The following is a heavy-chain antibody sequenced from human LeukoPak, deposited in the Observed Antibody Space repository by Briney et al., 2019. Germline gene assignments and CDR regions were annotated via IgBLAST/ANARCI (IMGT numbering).Heavy chain of an antibody. D-gene: IGHD3-3*01. J-gene: IGHJ4*02. V-gene: IGHV4-59*08. Sequence: SETLSLTCTVSGGSISSYYWSWIRQPPGKGLEWIGYIYYSGSTNYNPSLKSRVTISVDTSKNQFSLKLSSVTAADTAVYYCARHPDFWSGNYYFDYWGQGTLVIVSS. CDR3: ARHPDFWSGNYYFDY. CDR1: GGSISSYY. CDR2: IYYSGST.